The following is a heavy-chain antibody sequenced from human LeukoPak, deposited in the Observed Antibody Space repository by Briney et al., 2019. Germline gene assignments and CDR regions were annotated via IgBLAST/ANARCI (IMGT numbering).Heavy chain of an antibody. D-gene: IGHD3-3*01. CDR3: ARLNDFWSGYLDY. CDR2: IYSGGST. Sequence: QPGGSLRLSCAASGFTVSSNYMSWVRQAPGKGLEWVSVIYSGGSTYYADSVKGRFTISRDNSKNTLYLQMNSLRAEDTAVYYCARLNDFWSGYLDYWGQGTLVTVSS. J-gene: IGHJ4*02. V-gene: IGHV3-66*04. CDR1: GFTVSSNY.